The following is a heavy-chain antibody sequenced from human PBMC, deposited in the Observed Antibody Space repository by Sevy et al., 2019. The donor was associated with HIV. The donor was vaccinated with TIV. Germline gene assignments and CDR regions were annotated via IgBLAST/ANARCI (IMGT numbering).Heavy chain of an antibody. D-gene: IGHD3-3*01. V-gene: IGHV4-59*13. CDR3: ARSGFLEWAGSTRGPRNWFDP. J-gene: IGHJ5*02. CDR2: IYYSGST. CDR1: GGSMRNFY. Sequence: SETLSLTCSVSGGSMRNFYWSWIRQPPGNGLEWIGNIYYSGSTNYNPSLKSRVTMSVDTSKNQFSLKLSSVTAADTAVYYCARSGFLEWAGSTRGPRNWFDPWGQGTLVTVSS.